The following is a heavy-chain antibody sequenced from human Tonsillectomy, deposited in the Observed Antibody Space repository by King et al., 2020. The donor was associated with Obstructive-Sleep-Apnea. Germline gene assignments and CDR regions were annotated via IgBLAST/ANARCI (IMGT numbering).Heavy chain of an antibody. CDR2: INPNSGGT. CDR1: GNTFTGSY. CDR3: AREMPPAGTREAFDI. Sequence: VQLVESGAEVKKPGASVKVSCKASGNTFTGSYLHWVRQAPGQGLEWMGWINPNSGGTNCAQKFQGRVTMTRDTSISTAYLEMSRLRYDDTAVYYCAREMPPAGTREAFDIWGQGTVVTVSS. J-gene: IGHJ3*02. V-gene: IGHV1-2*02. D-gene: IGHD6-13*01.